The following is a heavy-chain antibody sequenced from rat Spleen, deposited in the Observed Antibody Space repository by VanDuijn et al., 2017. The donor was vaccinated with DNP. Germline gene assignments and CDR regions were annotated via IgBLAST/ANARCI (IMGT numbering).Heavy chain of an antibody. CDR2: ISYDGSST. CDR3: ASYYYAMDA. Sequence: EVQLVESGGGLVQPGRSLKLSCAASGFTFSDYNMAWVRQAPKKGLEWVATISYDGSSTYYRDSVKGRFTISRDNAKSTLYLQMDSLRSEDTATYYCASYYYAMDAWGQGTSVTVSS. J-gene: IGHJ4*01. V-gene: IGHV5-7*01. CDR1: GFTFSDYN.